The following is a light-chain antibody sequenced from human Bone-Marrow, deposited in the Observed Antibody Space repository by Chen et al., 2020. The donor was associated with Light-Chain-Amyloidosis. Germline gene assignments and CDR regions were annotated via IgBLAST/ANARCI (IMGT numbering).Light chain of an antibody. J-gene: IGKJ1*01. CDR1: QSVNN. Sequence: DIVMTQSPDSLAVSLGERATINCKSSQSVNNLAWYQKRPGQPPALLIFWASTRQSGVPDRFSGSGSGTDFTLSISRLQAEDVAGDYCQQYYSLPWTFGQGTKVEI. CDR3: QQYYSLPWT. V-gene: IGKV4-1*01. CDR2: WAS.